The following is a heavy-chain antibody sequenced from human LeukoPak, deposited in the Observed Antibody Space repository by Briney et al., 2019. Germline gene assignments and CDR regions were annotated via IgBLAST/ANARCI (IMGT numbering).Heavy chain of an antibody. CDR3: ARDPGTLATYFDY. D-gene: IGHD6-13*01. J-gene: IGHJ4*02. CDR1: GFTFSDYY. CDR2: ISSSGSTI. Sequence: GGSLRLSCAASGFTFSDYYMSWIRQAPGKGLEWVSYISSSGSTIYYADSVKGRFTISRDDSKNTLYLQMNSLRAEDTAIYYCARDPGTLATYFDYWGPGTLVTVSS. V-gene: IGHV3-11*01.